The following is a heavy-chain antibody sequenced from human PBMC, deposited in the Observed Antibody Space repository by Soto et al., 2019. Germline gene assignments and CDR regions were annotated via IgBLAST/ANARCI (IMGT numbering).Heavy chain of an antibody. Sequence: GGSLRLSCAASGFTFSSYAMSWVRQAPGKGLEWVSAISGSGGSTYYADSVKGRFTISRDNSKNTLYLQMNSLRAEDTAVYYCAKTYYDFWSGYYKSAQLVDYWGQGTLVTVSS. CDR1: GFTFSSYA. V-gene: IGHV3-23*01. D-gene: IGHD3-3*01. CDR3: AKTYYDFWSGYYKSAQLVDY. J-gene: IGHJ4*02. CDR2: ISGSGGST.